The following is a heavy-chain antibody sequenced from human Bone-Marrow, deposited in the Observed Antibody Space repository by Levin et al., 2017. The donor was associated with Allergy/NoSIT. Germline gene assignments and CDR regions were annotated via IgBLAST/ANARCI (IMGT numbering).Heavy chain of an antibody. CDR3: AKVYGYFDSSGVLYYFDY. CDR1: GYRFTSYW. Sequence: GESLKISCQGSGYRFTSYWIAWVRQMPGKGLEWMGTIYPGDSDTRYSPSFQGQVTISADKSISTAYLQWSSLKASDTAMYYCAKVYGYFDSSGVLYYFDYWGQGTLVTVSS. CDR2: IYPGDSDT. D-gene: IGHD3-22*01. J-gene: IGHJ4*02. V-gene: IGHV5-51*01.